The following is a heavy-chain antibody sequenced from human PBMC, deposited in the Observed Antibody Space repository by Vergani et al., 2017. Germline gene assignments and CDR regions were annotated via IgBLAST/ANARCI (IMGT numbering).Heavy chain of an antibody. CDR1: GYTFTSYD. V-gene: IGHV1-8*01. CDR3: ARDGGIAAAGQDYYYYMDV. Sequence: QVQLVQSGAEVKKPGASVKVSCKASGYTFTSYDINWVRQATGQGLEWMGWMNPNSGNTGYAQKFQGRVTMTRNTSISTAYMELSSLRAEDTAVYYCARDGGIAAAGQDYYYYMDVWGKGTTVTVSS. CDR2: MNPNSGNT. J-gene: IGHJ6*03. D-gene: IGHD6-13*01.